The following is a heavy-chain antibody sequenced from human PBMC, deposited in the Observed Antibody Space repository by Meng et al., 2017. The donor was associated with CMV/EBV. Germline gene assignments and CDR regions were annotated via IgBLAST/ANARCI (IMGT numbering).Heavy chain of an antibody. Sequence: SVKVSCKASGGTFSSYAISWVRQAPGQGLEWMGGIIPIFGTANYAQKFQGRVTITTDESTSTAYMELSSLRSEDTAVYYCARSGDCSSTSCYTPYYYYGTDVWGQGTTVTVSS. J-gene: IGHJ6*02. CDR3: ARSGDCSSTSCYTPYYYYGTDV. CDR1: GGTFSSYA. D-gene: IGHD2-2*02. V-gene: IGHV1-69*05. CDR2: IIPIFGTA.